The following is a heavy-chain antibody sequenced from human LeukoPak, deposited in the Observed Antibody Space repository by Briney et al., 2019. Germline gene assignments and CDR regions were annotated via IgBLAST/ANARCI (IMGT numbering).Heavy chain of an antibody. D-gene: IGHD3-10*01. CDR3: ARGITMVRGPSWFDP. CDR1: GYTFTSYY. CDR2: INHSGGST. J-gene: IGHJ5*02. Sequence: ASVKVSCKASGYTFTSYYMHWVRQAPGQGLEWMGIINHSGGSTSYAQKFQGRVTMTRDTSTSTVYMELSSLRSEDTAVYYCARGITMVRGPSWFDPWGQGTLVTVSS. V-gene: IGHV1-46*01.